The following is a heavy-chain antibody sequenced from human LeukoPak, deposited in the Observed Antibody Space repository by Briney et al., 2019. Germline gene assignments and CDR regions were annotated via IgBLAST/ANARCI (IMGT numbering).Heavy chain of an antibody. Sequence: GGSLRLSCAASGFTFSSYAMHWVRQAPGKGLEWVAVISYDGSNKYYADSVKGRFTISRDNSKNTLYLQMNSLRAEDTAVYYCASTVRDDAFDIWGQGTMVTVSS. CDR3: ASTVRDDAFDI. J-gene: IGHJ3*02. D-gene: IGHD3-10*01. CDR1: GFTFSSYA. V-gene: IGHV3-30-3*01. CDR2: ISYDGSNK.